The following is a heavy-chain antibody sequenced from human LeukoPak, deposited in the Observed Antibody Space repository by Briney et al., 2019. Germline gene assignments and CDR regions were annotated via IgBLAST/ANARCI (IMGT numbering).Heavy chain of an antibody. CDR2: INPNSGGT. CDR3: ARDQGSGFLLDY. D-gene: IGHD6-19*01. Sequence: GASVKVSCKASGYTFTGYYMHWVRQAPGQGLEWMGRINPNSGGTNFAQKFQGRVTMTRDTSISTAYMELSRLRSDDTAVYYCARDQGSGFLLDYWGQGTLVTVSS. V-gene: IGHV1-2*06. CDR1: GYTFTGYY. J-gene: IGHJ4*02.